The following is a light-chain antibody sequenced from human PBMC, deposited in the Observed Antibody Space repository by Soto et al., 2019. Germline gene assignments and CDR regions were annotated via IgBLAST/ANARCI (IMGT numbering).Light chain of an antibody. CDR2: AAS. V-gene: IGKV1-39*01. CDR1: QSLRNY. J-gene: IGKJ1*01. CDR3: QQSFSPLGT. Sequence: DLQMTQSPSSLSASVGDRVPITCRARQSLRNYLKWYQQKPGKAPKRLIYAASSMQSGVPSRFSGSGAETDFTLTISRLQPDESATDYCQQSFSPLGTFGQGTKVEV.